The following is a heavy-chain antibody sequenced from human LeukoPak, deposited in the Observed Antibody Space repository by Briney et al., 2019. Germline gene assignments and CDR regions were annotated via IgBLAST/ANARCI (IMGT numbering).Heavy chain of an antibody. CDR2: IYHSGST. CDR3: ARDSPRGGAPYDY. V-gene: IGHV4-38-2*02. J-gene: IGHJ4*02. CDR1: GYSISSGYY. D-gene: IGHD1-26*01. Sequence: SETLSLTCTVSGYSISSGYYWGWIRQPPGKGLEWIGSIYHSGSTYYNPSLKSRVTISVDTSKNQFSLKLSSVTAADTAVYYCARDSPRGGAPYDYWGQGTLVTVSS.